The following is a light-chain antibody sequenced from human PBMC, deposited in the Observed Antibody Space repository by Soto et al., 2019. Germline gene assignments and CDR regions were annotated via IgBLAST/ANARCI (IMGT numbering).Light chain of an antibody. CDR1: QSVSSSY. J-gene: IGKJ1*01. CDR3: LQDYNYPRT. V-gene: IGKV3-20*01. CDR2: GAS. Sequence: EIVLTQSPGTLSLSPGERATLSCRASQSVSSSYLAWYQQKPGQAPRLLIYGASSRATGIPDRFSGSGSGTDFTLTINSLQPEDFATYYCLQDYNYPRTFGQGTKV.